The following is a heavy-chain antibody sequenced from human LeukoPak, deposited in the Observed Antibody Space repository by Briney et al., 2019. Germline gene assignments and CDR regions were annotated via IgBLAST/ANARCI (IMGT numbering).Heavy chain of an antibody. D-gene: IGHD6-13*01. CDR2: IYPGNSDT. CDR1: GYSFTTYW. V-gene: IGHV5-51*01. CDR3: ARNGAAGTPNRFFNWFDP. Sequence: LGESLRISCQGSGYSFTTYWIGWVRLLPGKGLEWMGLIYPGNSDTRYNPSFQGQVTFSVDKSIDTAYLQWSSLQASDTAIYFCARNGAAGTPNRFFNWFDPWGQGTLVTVSS. J-gene: IGHJ5*02.